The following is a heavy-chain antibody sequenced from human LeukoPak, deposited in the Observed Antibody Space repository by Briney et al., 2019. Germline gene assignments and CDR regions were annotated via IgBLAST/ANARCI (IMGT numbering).Heavy chain of an antibody. CDR3: ARDFYDILTGYYAGIGY. V-gene: IGHV3-7*01. Sequence: PGGSLRLSCAASGFTFSSYWMSWVRQAPGKGLEWVANIKQDGSEKYYVDSVKGRFTISRDNSKNTVYLQMNSLRAEDTAVYYCARDFYDILTGYYAGIGYWGQGTLVTVSS. CDR2: IKQDGSEK. D-gene: IGHD3-9*01. CDR1: GFTFSSYW. J-gene: IGHJ4*02.